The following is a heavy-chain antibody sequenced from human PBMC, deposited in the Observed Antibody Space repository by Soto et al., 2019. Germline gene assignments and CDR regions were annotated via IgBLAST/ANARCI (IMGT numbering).Heavy chain of an antibody. V-gene: IGHV4-61*01. CDR3: ARVSITIFGVVNWFDH. CDR1: GGSVSSGSYY. J-gene: IGHJ5*02. Sequence: SETLSLTCTVSGGSVSSGSYYWSWIRQPPGKGLEWIGYIYYSGSTNYNPSLKSRVTISVDTSKNQFSLKLSSVTAADTAVYYCARVSITIFGVVNWFDHWGQGTLVTVSS. CDR2: IYYSGST. D-gene: IGHD3-3*01.